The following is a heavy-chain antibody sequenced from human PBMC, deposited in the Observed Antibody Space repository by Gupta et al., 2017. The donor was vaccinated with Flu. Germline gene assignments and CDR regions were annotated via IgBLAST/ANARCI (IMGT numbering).Heavy chain of an antibody. CDR1: GFTFDNYS. D-gene: IGHD1-1*01. J-gene: IGHJ6*02. CDR2: ITSGETK. Sequence: EVQLLESGGGLVQPGGSLSLSCTASGFTFDNYSMSWVRQAPGKGLEWVSTITSGETKYYAGSVKCRFTISRDNFKNTLYLKMNSLRAEDTALYYCATNDWNDGGTWTYFYHGMDVWGQGTTVTVAS. V-gene: IGHV3-23*01. CDR3: ATNDWNDGGTWTYFYHGMDV.